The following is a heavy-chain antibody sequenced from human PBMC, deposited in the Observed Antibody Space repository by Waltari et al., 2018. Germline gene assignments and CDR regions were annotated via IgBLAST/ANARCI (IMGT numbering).Heavy chain of an antibody. CDR2: ISVYNGNA. CDR1: GYIFNSFA. CDR3: ARFSPETPNDY. V-gene: IGHV1-18*01. J-gene: IGHJ4*02. Sequence: QVQLVQYGAEMKKPGASVMVSCKASGYIFNSFAVHWVRRAHGQGIEWIGWISVYNGNAKYAHKVQGRLSMTTDTSTSTAYKQLRSLRSDDTAVYYCARFSPETPNDYCGQGPLVTVSS.